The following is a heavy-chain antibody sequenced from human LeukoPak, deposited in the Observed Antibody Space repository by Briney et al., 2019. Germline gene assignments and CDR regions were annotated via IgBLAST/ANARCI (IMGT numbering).Heavy chain of an antibody. CDR1: GYTFTSYY. V-gene: IGHV1-3*01. D-gene: IGHD5-12*01. J-gene: IGHJ5*02. CDR3: ARGRTLDIVATTRYNWFDP. CDR2: INAGNGYS. Sequence: ASVKVSCKASGYTFTSYYMHWVRQAPGQRLEWMGWINAGNGYSKYSQKFQGRVTITRDTSASTAYMELNSLRSEDASVYYCARGRTLDIVATTRYNWFDPWGQGTLVTVSS.